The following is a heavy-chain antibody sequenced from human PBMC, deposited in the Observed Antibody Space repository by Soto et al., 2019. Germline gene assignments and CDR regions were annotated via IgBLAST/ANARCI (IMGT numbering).Heavy chain of an antibody. V-gene: IGHV4-39*01. Sequence: QVQLQESGPGLVKPSETLSLTCSVSGDSISSSSQYWGWICQPPGKGLEWIGSIHYSGTPYYNPSLKSRVTIFVDTSKNQLSLKLSSVTAADTAVYYCARHWIAGSSIPWGQGTLVTVSS. CDR3: ARHWIAGSSIP. D-gene: IGHD2-21*01. CDR1: GDSISSSSQY. J-gene: IGHJ5*02. CDR2: IHYSGTP.